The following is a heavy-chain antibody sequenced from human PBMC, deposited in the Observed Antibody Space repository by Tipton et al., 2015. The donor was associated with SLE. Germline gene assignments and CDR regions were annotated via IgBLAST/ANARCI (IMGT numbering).Heavy chain of an antibody. D-gene: IGHD6-19*01. CDR2: ISWDGGST. CDR1: GFTFDDYA. V-gene: IGHV3-43D*04. Sequence: SLRLSCAASGFTFDDYAMHWVRQAPGKGLEWVSLISWDGGSTYYADSVKGRFTISRDNSKNSLYLQMNSLRAEDTALHYCAKDRIAVAGRGRYGMDVWGQGTTVTVSS. J-gene: IGHJ6*02. CDR3: AKDRIAVAGRGRYGMDV.